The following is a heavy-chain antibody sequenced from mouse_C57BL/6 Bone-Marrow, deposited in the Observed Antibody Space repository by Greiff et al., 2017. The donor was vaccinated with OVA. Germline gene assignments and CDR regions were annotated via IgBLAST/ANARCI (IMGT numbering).Heavy chain of an antibody. D-gene: IGHD1-1*01. CDR2: ISSGGSYT. CDR3: ANWNYGYFDY. CDR1: GFTFSSYG. J-gene: IGHJ2*01. V-gene: IGHV5-6*01. Sequence: VQLQQSGGDLVKPGGSLKLSCAASGFTFSSYGMSWVRQTPDKRLEWVATISSGGSYTYYPDSVKGRFTISRDNAKNTLYLQMSSLKSEDTAMYYCANWNYGYFDYWGQGTTLTVSS.